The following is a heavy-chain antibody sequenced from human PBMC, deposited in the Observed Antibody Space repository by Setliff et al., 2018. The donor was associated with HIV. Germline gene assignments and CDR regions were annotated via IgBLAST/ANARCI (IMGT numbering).Heavy chain of an antibody. CDR1: GDTFSNYA. CDR2: IIPMYNIP. J-gene: IGHJ3*02. V-gene: IGHV1-69*13. CDR3: ARDQTGVAAAAFGGGSAWSDEGFDI. D-gene: IGHD6-13*01. Sequence: SVKVSCKASGDTFSNYAISWVRQAPGQGLEWMGGIIPMYNIPAYAEKFQGRVTVTADESTSTAYMELSSLSSEDTAVYYCARDQTGVAAAAFGGGSAWSDEGFDIWGQGTMVTVSS.